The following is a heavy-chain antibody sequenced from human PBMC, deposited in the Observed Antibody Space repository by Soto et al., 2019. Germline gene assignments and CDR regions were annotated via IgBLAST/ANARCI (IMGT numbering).Heavy chain of an antibody. Sequence: SETLSLTCTVSGGSISSDYWSWIRQPAGKGLEWIGRIYTSGSTNYNPSLKSRVTMSVDTSKNQFSLKLSSVTAADTAVYYCARADTGGYYDSSGYYYFDYWGQGTLVTVSS. CDR1: GGSISSDY. V-gene: IGHV4-4*07. CDR3: ARADTGGYYDSSGYYYFDY. D-gene: IGHD3-22*01. J-gene: IGHJ4*02. CDR2: IYTSGST.